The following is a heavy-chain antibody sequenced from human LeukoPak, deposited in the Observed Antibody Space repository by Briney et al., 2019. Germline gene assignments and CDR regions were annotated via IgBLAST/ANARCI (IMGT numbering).Heavy chain of an antibody. CDR1: GGSISSGGYY. CDR3: TSCWASQYFQH. V-gene: IGHV4-31*03. J-gene: IGHJ1*01. Sequence: SETLSLTCTVSGGSISSGGYYWSWIRQHPGKGLEWIGYIYYSGSTYYNPSLKSRVTISVDTSKNQFSLKLSSVTAADTAVYYRTSCWASQYFQHWGQGTLSPAPQ. CDR2: IYYSGST. D-gene: IGHD2-15*01.